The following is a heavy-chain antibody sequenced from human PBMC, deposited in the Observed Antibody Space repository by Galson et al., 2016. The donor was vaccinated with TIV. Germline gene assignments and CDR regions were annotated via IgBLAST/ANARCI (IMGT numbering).Heavy chain of an antibody. Sequence: SLRLSCAASGFTFSTFAMSWVRQAPGKGLEWVSGISGSGDSTNYADSVKGRFTISRDNSKNTLYLLMNSLRADDTAVYYWAKSPAYYYAGSGYYRTGDYYFDYWGQGTLVTVSS. CDR2: ISGSGDST. J-gene: IGHJ4*02. V-gene: IGHV3-23*01. CDR1: GFTFSTFA. CDR3: AKSPAYYYAGSGYYRTGDYYFDY. D-gene: IGHD3-22*01.